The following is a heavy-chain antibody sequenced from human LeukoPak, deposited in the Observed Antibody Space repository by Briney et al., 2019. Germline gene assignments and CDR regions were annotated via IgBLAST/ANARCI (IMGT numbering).Heavy chain of an antibody. CDR1: GGSISSYY. D-gene: IGHD2-2*01. V-gene: IGHV4-59*01. CDR2: IYYSGST. Sequence: EASETLSLTCTVSGGSISSYYWSWIRQPPGKGLEWIGYIYYSGSTNYNPSLKSRVTISVDTSKNQFSLKLSSVTAADTAVYYCARDRTGYCSSTSCLYYYGMDVWGQGTTVTVSS. J-gene: IGHJ6*02. CDR3: ARDRTGYCSSTSCLYYYGMDV.